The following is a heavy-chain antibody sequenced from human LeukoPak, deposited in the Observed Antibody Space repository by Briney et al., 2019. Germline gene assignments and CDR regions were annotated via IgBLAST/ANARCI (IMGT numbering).Heavy chain of an antibody. V-gene: IGHV3-30*02. CDR3: ASPNIPTTRTTYYFDY. CDR2: IRYDGSNK. Sequence: GGSLRLSCTASGFTFSSYGMHWVRQAPGQGLEWVAFIRYDGSNKNYAESVKGRFTISRDNSKNTLYLQMNSLRAEDTAVYYCASPNIPTTRTTYYFDYWGQGTLVTVSS. D-gene: IGHD1-7*01. CDR1: GFTFSSYG. J-gene: IGHJ4*02.